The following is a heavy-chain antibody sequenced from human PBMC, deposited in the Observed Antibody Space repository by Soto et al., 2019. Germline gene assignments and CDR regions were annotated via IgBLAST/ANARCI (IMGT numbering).Heavy chain of an antibody. J-gene: IGHJ5*02. CDR2: IHYSGSS. Sequence: SETLSLTCTVSGGSISSGDYHWSWIRQPPGKGLEWIGFIHYSGSSHYNPSLESRVNISVDTSKSQFSLNLNSVTAADTAVYYCARGRGSSSPWGQGTLVTVSS. CDR1: GGSISSGDYH. CDR3: ARGRGSSSP. V-gene: IGHV4-30-4*01. D-gene: IGHD6-6*01.